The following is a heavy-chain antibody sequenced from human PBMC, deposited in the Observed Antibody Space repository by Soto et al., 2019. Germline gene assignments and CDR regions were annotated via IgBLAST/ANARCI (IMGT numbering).Heavy chain of an antibody. V-gene: IGHV3-11*01. D-gene: IGHD6-19*01. Sequence: GGSLRLSCAASGFTFSDYYMSWIRQAPGKGLEWVSYISSSGSTIYYADSVKGRFTISRDNAKNSLYLQMNSLRAEDTAVYYCARSTVVRKQWLVRAFDYWGQGTLVTVSS. CDR2: ISSSGSTI. CDR1: GFTFSDYY. J-gene: IGHJ4*02. CDR3: ARSTVVRKQWLVRAFDY.